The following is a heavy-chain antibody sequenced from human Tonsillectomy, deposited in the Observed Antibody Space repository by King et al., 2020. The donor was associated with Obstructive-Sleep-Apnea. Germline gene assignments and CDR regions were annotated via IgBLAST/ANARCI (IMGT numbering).Heavy chain of an antibody. V-gene: IGHV2-70*01. CDR2: IDWDGEK. D-gene: IGHD1-26*01. CDR1: GFSLSTSGMC. Sequence: FTLQESGPALVRPPQTLTLTCTFSGFSLSTSGMCVSWIRQPPGKALEWLALIDWDGEKYYSTSLKTRLTISKDTSKNQVVLTMSKMGPVDTATFYCAQMSGLPCVGRDGRYGMDVWGQGTTVTVSS. CDR3: AQMSGLPCVGRDGRYGMDV. J-gene: IGHJ6*02.